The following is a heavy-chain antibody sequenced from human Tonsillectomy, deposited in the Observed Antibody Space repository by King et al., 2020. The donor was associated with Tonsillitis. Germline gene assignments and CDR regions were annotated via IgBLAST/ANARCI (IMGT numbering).Heavy chain of an antibody. J-gene: IGHJ6*03. D-gene: IGHD3-3*01. CDR1: GFTFSTYA. CDR2: IWHDGSHK. V-gene: IGHV3-33*01. CDR3: ARPYDFWSGQKNFMDV. Sequence: VQLVESGGAVVQPGRSLRLSCAASGFTFSTYAMHWVRQAPGKGLEWVAIIWHDGSHKYYADSVRGRFTLSRDNSGNTLYLQMNSLRVEDTAVYYCARPYDFWSGQKNFMDVWGKGTTVIVS.